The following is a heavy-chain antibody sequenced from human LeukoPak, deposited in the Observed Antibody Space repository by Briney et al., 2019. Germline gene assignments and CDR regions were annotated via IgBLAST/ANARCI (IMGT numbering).Heavy chain of an antibody. V-gene: IGHV1-69*13. CDR2: IIPIFGTA. J-gene: IGHJ4*02. Sequence: SVKVSCKASGGTFSSYAISWARQAPGQGLEWMGGIIPIFGTANYAQKFQGRVTITADESTSTAYMELSSLRSEDTAVYYCARESRPLNPIDYFDYWGQGTLVTVSS. CDR1: GGTFSSYA. D-gene: IGHD1-14*01. CDR3: ARESRPLNPIDYFDY.